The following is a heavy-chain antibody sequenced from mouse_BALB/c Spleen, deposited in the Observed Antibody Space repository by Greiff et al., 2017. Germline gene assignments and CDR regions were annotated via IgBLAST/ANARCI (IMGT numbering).Heavy chain of an antibody. CDR3: VREDYGSSYGFAY. Sequence: VQLKESGGGLVQPKGSLKLSCAASGFTFNTYAMHWVCQAPGKGLEWVARIRSKSNNYATYYADSVKDRFTISRDDSQSMLYLQMNNLKTEDTAMYYCVREDYGSSYGFAYWGQGTLVTVSA. D-gene: IGHD1-1*01. CDR1: GFTFNTYA. J-gene: IGHJ3*01. V-gene: IGHV10-3*03. CDR2: IRSKSNNYAT.